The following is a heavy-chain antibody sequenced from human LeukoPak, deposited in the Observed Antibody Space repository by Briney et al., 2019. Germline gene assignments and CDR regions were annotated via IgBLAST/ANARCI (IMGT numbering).Heavy chain of an antibody. Sequence: GGSLRLSCAASGFNLSSYGLHWVRPAPGKGPEWVAVISYDGSNKYYADSVKGRFTISRDNSKNTLYLQMNSLRAEDTAVYYCAKDQDYYGSGSLDHWGQGTLVTVSS. CDR2: ISYDGSNK. J-gene: IGHJ4*02. V-gene: IGHV3-30*18. D-gene: IGHD3-10*01. CDR3: AKDQDYYGSGSLDH. CDR1: GFNLSSYG.